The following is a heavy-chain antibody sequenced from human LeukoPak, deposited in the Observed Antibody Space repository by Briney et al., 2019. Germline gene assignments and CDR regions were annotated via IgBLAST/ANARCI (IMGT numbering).Heavy chain of an antibody. V-gene: IGHV3-53*01. CDR3: ARGGDTIGSIRSAFDI. Sequence: PGGSLRPSCAASGFTVSRNYMTWVRQAPGKGLEWVSVIYSGGSTYYADSVKGRFNISRDNSKNTLYLQMNSLRAEDTAVFYCARGGDTIGSIRSAFDIWGQGTMVTVSS. J-gene: IGHJ3*02. CDR1: GFTVSRNY. D-gene: IGHD3-22*01. CDR2: IYSGGST.